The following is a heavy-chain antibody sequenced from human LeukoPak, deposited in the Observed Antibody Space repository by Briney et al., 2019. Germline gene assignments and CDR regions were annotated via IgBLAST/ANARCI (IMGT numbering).Heavy chain of an antibody. V-gene: IGHV3-23*01. CDR3: AKDSPDSGSYFLLPTQDYFDY. J-gene: IGHJ4*02. Sequence: PGGSLRLSCAASGFTFSSYAMSWVRQAPGKGLEWVSAISGSGGSTYYADYVKGRFTISRDNSKNTLYLQMNSLRAEDTAVYYCAKDSPDSGSYFLLPTQDYFDYWGQGTLVTVSS. CDR2: ISGSGGST. CDR1: GFTFSSYA. D-gene: IGHD1-26*01.